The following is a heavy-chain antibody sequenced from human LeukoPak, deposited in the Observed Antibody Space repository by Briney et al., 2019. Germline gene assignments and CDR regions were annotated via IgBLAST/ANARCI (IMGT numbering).Heavy chain of an antibody. D-gene: IGHD2-2*02. Sequence: GGSLRLSCAASVISFTNYAMSWVRQAPGKGLEWVSSISGRGASTFYADSVKGRFTISRDNSKNTLYLQMNSLRAEDTAVYYCAKDPMDYTDFFSWGQGTLVTVSS. CDR2: ISGRGAST. CDR3: AKDPMDYTDFFS. CDR1: VISFTNYA. J-gene: IGHJ4*02. V-gene: IGHV3-23*01.